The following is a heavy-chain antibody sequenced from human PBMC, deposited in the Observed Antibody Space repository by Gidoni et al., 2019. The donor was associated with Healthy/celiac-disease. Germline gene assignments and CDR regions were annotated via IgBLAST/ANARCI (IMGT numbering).Heavy chain of an antibody. V-gene: IGHV3-23*01. CDR3: AKAVLRFLEWPFDP. CDR2: ISSSGGGT. D-gene: IGHD3-3*01. Sequence: EVQLLESGGGLVQPGGSLRLSCAASGFTFSSYAMSWVRQAPGKGLEWVSGISSSGGGTYYADSVKGRVTISRDNSKNTLYLQMNSLRAEDTAVYYCAKAVLRFLEWPFDPWGQGTLVTVSS. J-gene: IGHJ5*02. CDR1: GFTFSSYA.